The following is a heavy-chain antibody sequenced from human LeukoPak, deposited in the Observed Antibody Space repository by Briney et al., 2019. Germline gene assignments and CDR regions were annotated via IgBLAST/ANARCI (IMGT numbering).Heavy chain of an antibody. V-gene: IGHV4-39*07. Sequence: SETLSLTCTVSGGSLSSSSYYWGWIRQPPGKGLEWIGSIYYSGSTYYNPSLKSRVTISVDTSKNQFSLKLSSVTAADTAVYYCASHYGSGSYYRPALWSWGQGTLVTVSS. CDR2: IYYSGST. CDR1: GGSLSSSSYY. CDR3: ASHYGSGSYYRPALWS. J-gene: IGHJ4*02. D-gene: IGHD3-10*01.